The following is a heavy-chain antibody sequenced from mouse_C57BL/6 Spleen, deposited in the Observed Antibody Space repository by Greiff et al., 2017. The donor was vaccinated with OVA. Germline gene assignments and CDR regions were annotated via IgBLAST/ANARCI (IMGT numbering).Heavy chain of an antibody. D-gene: IGHD2-1*01. CDR2: IDPEDGDT. Sequence: EVQLQQSGAELVRPGASVKLSCTASGFNIKDYYMHWVKQRPEQGLEWIGRIDPEDGDTEYAPKFQGKATMTADTSSNTAYLQLSSLTSEDTAVYYCTREGYGNYWFAYWGQGTLVTVSA. V-gene: IGHV14-1*01. J-gene: IGHJ3*01. CDR3: TREGYGNYWFAY. CDR1: GFNIKDYY.